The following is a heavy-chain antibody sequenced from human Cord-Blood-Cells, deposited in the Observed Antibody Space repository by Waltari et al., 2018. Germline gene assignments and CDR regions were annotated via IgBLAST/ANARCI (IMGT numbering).Heavy chain of an antibody. J-gene: IGHJ3*02. CDR2: ISSSISYI. CDR3: ARDKAAISPDAFDI. Sequence: PGKGLEWVQSISSSISYIDYADSVKGRFTICRDNAKNSLYLQMNSLRAEDTAVYYCARDKAAISPDAFDIWRQGTMVTVSS. V-gene: IGHV3-21*01. D-gene: IGHD2-2*01.